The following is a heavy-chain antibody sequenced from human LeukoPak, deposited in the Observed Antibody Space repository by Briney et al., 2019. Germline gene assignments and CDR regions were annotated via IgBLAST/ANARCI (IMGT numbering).Heavy chain of an antibody. Sequence: PSETLSLTCTVSGGSISSYYWSWFRQPPGKGLEWIGYIYYSGITNYNPSLKSRVTISVDTSKNQFSLKLRSVTAADTAVYYCASEVVTSIEYFQHWGQGTLVTVSS. J-gene: IGHJ1*01. CDR2: IYYSGIT. CDR3: ASEVVTSIEYFQH. D-gene: IGHD2-21*02. CDR1: GGSISSYY. V-gene: IGHV4-59*01.